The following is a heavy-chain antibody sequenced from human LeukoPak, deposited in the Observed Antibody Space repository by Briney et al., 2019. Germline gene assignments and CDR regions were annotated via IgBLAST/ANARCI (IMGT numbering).Heavy chain of an antibody. Sequence: SETLSLTCSVSGGSIISSPHYWSWIRQPPGKGLEYIGNIYYSGATYYNPSLKSRVTISVDTSNNQFSLKLSSVTAADTAVYYCARRRGSYPNWFDPWGQGTLVTVSS. CDR1: GGSIISSPHY. J-gene: IGHJ5*02. V-gene: IGHV4-39*01. CDR2: IYYSGAT. CDR3: ARRRGSYPNWFDP. D-gene: IGHD1-26*01.